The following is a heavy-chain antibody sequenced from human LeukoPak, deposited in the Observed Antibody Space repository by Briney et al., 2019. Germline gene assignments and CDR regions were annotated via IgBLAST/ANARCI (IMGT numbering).Heavy chain of an antibody. J-gene: IGHJ4*02. D-gene: IGHD4-17*01. CDR3: ARDEDYGIFVNVDY. CDR2: ISTANGNT. Sequence: ASVKVSCKASGFTFNAYYIHWVRQAPGQGPEWMGWISTANGNTKYAQQFQDRVTMTTDTSTTTAYMELRSLRSDDTAVYYCARDEDYGIFVNVDYWGQGTLVTVSS. V-gene: IGHV1-18*04. CDR1: GFTFNAYY.